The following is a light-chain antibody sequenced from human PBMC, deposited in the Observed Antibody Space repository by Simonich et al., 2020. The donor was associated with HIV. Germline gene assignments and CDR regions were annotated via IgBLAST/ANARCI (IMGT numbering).Light chain of an antibody. J-gene: IGKJ1*01. CDR1: QSVLYRSNNKNY. CDR2: WAS. CDR3: QQYYSTPRT. V-gene: IGKV4-1*01. Sequence: DIVMTQSPDSLAVSLVWRATLNCKSSQSVLYRSNNKNYLAWYQQKPGQPPKLPIYWASTRESGVPDRFSGSGSGTDFTLTISSLQAEDVAVYYCQQYYSTPRTFGQGTKVEIK.